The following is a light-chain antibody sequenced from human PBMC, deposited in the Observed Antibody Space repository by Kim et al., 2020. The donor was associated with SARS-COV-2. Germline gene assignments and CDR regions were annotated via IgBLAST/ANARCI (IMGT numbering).Light chain of an antibody. Sequence: LSPGARATLSCRASQSVSSYLAWYQQKPGQAPRLLIYDASNRATGIPARFSGSGSGTDFTLTISSLEPEDFAVYYCQQRSNWPPLTFGGGTKVDIK. J-gene: IGKJ4*01. CDR3: QQRSNWPPLT. CDR2: DAS. V-gene: IGKV3-11*01. CDR1: QSVSSY.